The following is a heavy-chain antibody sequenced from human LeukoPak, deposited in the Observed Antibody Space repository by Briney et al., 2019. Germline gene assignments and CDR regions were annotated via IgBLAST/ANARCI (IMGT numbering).Heavy chain of an antibody. J-gene: IGHJ3*02. Sequence: SETLSLTCTVSGGSISSSSYYWGWIRQPPGKGLEWIGSIYYSGSTYYNPSLKSRVTISVDTSKNQFSLKLSSVTAADTAVYYCARDYGDYADAFDMWGQGTMVTVSS. CDR1: GGSISSSSYY. CDR3: ARDYGDYADAFDM. V-gene: IGHV4-39*01. D-gene: IGHD4-17*01. CDR2: IYYSGST.